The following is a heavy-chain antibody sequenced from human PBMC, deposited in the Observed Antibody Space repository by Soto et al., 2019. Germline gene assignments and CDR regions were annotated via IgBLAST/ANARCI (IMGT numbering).Heavy chain of an antibody. J-gene: IGHJ6*02. CDR2: IGTAGDT. CDR1: GFTFSSYD. Sequence: GGSLRLSCAASGFTFSSYDMHWVRQATGKGLEWVSAIGTAGDTYYPGSVKGRFTISRENAKNSLYLQMNSLRAEDTAVYYCARVYSRTWLNYGMDVWGQGTTVTVSS. V-gene: IGHV3-13*01. CDR3: ARVYSRTWLNYGMDV. D-gene: IGHD5-12*01.